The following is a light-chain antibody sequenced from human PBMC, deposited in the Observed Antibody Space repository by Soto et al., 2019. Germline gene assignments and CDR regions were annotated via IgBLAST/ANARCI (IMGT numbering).Light chain of an antibody. J-gene: IGLJ2*01. CDR1: SSNIGSNT. CDR2: SNN. V-gene: IGLV1-44*01. Sequence: QSVLTQPPSASGTPGQRVTISCSGSSSNIGSNTVNWYQQLPGTAPKLLIYSNNQRPSGVPDRFSGSKSGTSASLAISGLQSEDEAEYYCCSYAGRNTLIFGGGTKLTVL. CDR3: CSYAGRNTLI.